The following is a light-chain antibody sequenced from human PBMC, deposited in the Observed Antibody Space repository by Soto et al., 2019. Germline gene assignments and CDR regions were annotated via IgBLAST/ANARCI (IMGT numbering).Light chain of an antibody. CDR1: SSDVGGYNY. V-gene: IGLV2-8*01. J-gene: IGLJ1*01. Sequence: QSALTQPPSASGSPGQSVTISCTGTSSDVGGYNYVSWYQQHPGKAPKLIISEVSKRPSGVPDRFSGSKSGNTASLTVSGLQAGDEADYYRTSHAGSNNYVFGTGTKVTVL. CDR2: EVS. CDR3: TSHAGSNNYV.